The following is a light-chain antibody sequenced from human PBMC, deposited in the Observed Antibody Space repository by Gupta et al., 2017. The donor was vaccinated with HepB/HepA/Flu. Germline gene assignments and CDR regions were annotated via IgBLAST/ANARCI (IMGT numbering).Light chain of an antibody. J-gene: IGKJ1*01. CDR2: GAS. CDR3: QQYNTRPRT. Sequence: EIVMTQSPATLSVSPGDRATLSCRASQSISSNLVWYQQKPGQAPRLLIYGASTRATGIPARFSGSGSVTEFTLTISSLQSEDFAVYYCQQYNTRPRTFGQGTKVDIK. V-gene: IGKV3-15*01. CDR1: QSISSN.